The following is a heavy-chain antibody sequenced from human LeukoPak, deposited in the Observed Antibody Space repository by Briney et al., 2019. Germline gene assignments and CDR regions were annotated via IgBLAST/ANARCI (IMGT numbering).Heavy chain of an antibody. CDR1: GGSISSYY. V-gene: IGHV4-59*01. CDR3: ARVGAFDI. J-gene: IGHJ3*02. Sequence: SSETLSLTCTVSGGSISSYYWSWIRQPPGKGLEWIGYIYYSGSTNYNPSLKSRVSISVDASKNQFSLTLSSVTAADTAVYYCARVGAFDIWGQGTMVTVSS. CDR2: IYYSGST.